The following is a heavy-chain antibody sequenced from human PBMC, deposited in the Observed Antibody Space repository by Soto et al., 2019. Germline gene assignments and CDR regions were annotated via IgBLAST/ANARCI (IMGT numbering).Heavy chain of an antibody. J-gene: IGHJ4*02. CDR1: GFTFSSYA. Sequence: GVMRLSCAASGFTFSSYAMSWVRQAPGKGLEWVSAISGSGGSTYYADSVKGRFTISRDNSKNTLYLQMNSLRAEDTAVYYCAKSVNGYFDYWGQGTLVTVPS. V-gene: IGHV3-23*01. D-gene: IGHD1-1*01. CDR2: ISGSGGST. CDR3: AKSVNGYFDY.